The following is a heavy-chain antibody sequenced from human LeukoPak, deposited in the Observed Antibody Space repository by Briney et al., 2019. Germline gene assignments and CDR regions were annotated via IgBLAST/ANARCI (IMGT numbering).Heavy chain of an antibody. Sequence: PGRSLRLSCAASGFTLSSYGIHWVRQAPGKGLEWVAVIWYDGSNKYYADSVKGRLTISRDNSKNTLYLQMNSLRAEDTAVYYCARDQTTVSTDLDYWGQGTLVTVCS. V-gene: IGHV3-33*01. D-gene: IGHD4-17*01. CDR1: GFTLSSYG. J-gene: IGHJ4*02. CDR2: IWYDGSNK. CDR3: ARDQTTVSTDLDY.